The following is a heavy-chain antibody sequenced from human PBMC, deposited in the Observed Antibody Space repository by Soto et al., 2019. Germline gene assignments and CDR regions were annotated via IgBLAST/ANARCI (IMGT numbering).Heavy chain of an antibody. Sequence: PGGSLRLSCAASGFTFSDYYMSWIRQAPGKGLEWVSYISSSGSTIYYADSVKGRFTISRDNAKNSLYLQMSSLRAEDTAVYYCARVFPSVGDFWSGYSWGIYYMDVWGKGTTVTVSS. V-gene: IGHV3-11*01. J-gene: IGHJ6*03. CDR2: ISSSGSTI. CDR3: ARVFPSVGDFWSGYSWGIYYMDV. D-gene: IGHD3-3*01. CDR1: GFTFSDYY.